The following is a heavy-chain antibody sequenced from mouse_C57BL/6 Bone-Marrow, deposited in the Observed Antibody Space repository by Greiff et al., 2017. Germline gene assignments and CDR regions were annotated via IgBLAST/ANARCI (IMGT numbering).Heavy chain of an antibody. J-gene: IGHJ2*01. CDR1: GFNIKDDY. CDR2: IDPENGDT. Sequence: LKQSGAELVRPGASVKLSCTASGFNIKDDYMHWVKQRPEQGLEWIGWIDPENGDTEYASKFQGKATITADTSSNTAYLQLSSLTSEDTAVYYCTTGLPRDFDYWGQGTTLTVSS. CDR3: TTGLPRDFDY. D-gene: IGHD3-3*01. V-gene: IGHV14-4*01.